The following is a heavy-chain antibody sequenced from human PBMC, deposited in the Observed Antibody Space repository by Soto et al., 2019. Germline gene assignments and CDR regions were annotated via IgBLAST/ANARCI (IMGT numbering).Heavy chain of an antibody. CDR1: GFSLTTSGVG. Sequence: QITLKASGPTLVKPTQTLTLTCTFSGFSLTTSGVGVGWIRQPPGKALEWLALIYLDDDKRYTPSLKSSVTHTKNTSNTQVVPTMTNMDPADTATYFLEHRTTTLAWWFDPWGQGPLVTVSA. J-gene: IGHJ5*02. CDR3: EHRTTTLAWWFDP. V-gene: IGHV2-5*02. D-gene: IGHD4-17*01. CDR2: IYLDDDK.